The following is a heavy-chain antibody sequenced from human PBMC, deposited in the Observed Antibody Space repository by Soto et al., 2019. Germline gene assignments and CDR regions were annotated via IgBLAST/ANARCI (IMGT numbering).Heavy chain of an antibody. CDR1: VGSIRSSSYY. Sequence: SETLSLTCTVSVGSIRSSSYYWGWIRQPPGKGLEWIGSIYYRGTAYYNPSLQSRVSMSVDTSKNQFSLKMNSLISADTAVYFCARRRALAARPDWFDPWGQGILVTVSS. J-gene: IGHJ5*02. CDR2: IYYRGTA. V-gene: IGHV4-39*01. CDR3: ARRRALAARPDWFDP. D-gene: IGHD6-6*01.